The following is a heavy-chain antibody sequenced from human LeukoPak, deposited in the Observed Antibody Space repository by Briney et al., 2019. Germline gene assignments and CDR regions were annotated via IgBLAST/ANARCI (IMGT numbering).Heavy chain of an antibody. Sequence: GGSLRLSCAASGFTFSSYSMNWVRQAPGKGLEWVSYISSSSSTIYYADSVKGRFTISRDNAKNSLHLQMNSLRDEDTAVYYCARDVCSSTSCSTDYWGQGTLVTVSS. J-gene: IGHJ4*02. V-gene: IGHV3-48*02. CDR2: ISSSSSTI. CDR1: GFTFSSYS. D-gene: IGHD2-2*01. CDR3: ARDVCSSTSCSTDY.